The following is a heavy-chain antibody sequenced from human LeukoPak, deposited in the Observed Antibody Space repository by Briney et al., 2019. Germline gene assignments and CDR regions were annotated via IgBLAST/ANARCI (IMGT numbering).Heavy chain of an antibody. D-gene: IGHD3-3*01. CDR1: GFTFSSYS. V-gene: IGHV3-21*01. J-gene: IGHJ4*02. CDR3: ARDQSGYFDY. Sequence: GGSLRLSCAASGFTFSSYSMNWVRQAPGKGLKWVSSISSSSYIYYADSVKGRFTISRDNAKNSLYLQMNSLRAEDTAVYYCARDQSGYFDYWGQGTLVTVSS. CDR2: ISSSSYI.